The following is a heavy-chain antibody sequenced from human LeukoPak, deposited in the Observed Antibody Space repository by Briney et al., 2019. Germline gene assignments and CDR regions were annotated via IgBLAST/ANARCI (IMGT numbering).Heavy chain of an antibody. Sequence: PGRSLRLSCAASGFTFDDYAMHWVRQAPGKGLEWVSGISWNSGSIGYADSVKGRFTISRDNAKNSLYLQMNSLRAEDTALYYCAKSYYYGSGSYLPGAFDIWGQGTMVTVSS. V-gene: IGHV3-9*01. CDR3: AKSYYYGSGSYLPGAFDI. J-gene: IGHJ3*02. D-gene: IGHD3-10*01. CDR2: ISWNSGSI. CDR1: GFTFDDYA.